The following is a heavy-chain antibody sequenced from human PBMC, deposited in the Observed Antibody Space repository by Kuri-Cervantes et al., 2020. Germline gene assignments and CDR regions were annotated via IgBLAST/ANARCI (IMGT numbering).Heavy chain of an antibody. D-gene: IGHD6-13*01. J-gene: IGHJ5*02. CDR2: IYHSGST. Sequence: SETLSLTCAVYGGSFSGYYWGWIRQPPGKGLEWIGSIYHSGSTYYNPSLKSRVTISVDTSKNQFSLKLSSVTAADTAVYYCARVPGYSSSWYGPWFDPWGQGTLVTVSS. V-gene: IGHV4-38-2*01. CDR3: ARVPGYSSSWYGPWFDP. CDR1: GGSFSGYY.